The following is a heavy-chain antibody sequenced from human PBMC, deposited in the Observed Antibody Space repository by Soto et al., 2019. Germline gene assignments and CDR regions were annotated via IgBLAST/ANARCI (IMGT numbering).Heavy chain of an antibody. Sequence: TCTVSGGSITIGGYCWSWIRQPPGQGLEWIGYICHSGNTYYNPSLKSRVTTSLDRSKNQFSLNLSSVTAADTAVYYCARVWFGESSWFDPWGQGTLVTVSS. J-gene: IGHJ5*02. CDR3: ARVWFGESSWFDP. CDR2: ICHSGNT. D-gene: IGHD3-10*01. CDR1: GGSITIGGYC. V-gene: IGHV4-30-2*01.